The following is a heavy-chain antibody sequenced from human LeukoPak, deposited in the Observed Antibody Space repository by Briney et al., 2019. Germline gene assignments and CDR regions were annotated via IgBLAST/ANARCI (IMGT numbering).Heavy chain of an antibody. CDR1: GGSINNYY. CDR2: IFYSGST. Sequence: SETLSLTCSVSGGSINNYYWSWIRQPPGKGLEWIGHIFYSGSTNYNPSLKSRVTISVDTSKNQFSLKLSSVTAADTAVYYCTSLYYYYMDVWGKGTTVTVSS. CDR3: TSLYYYYMDV. V-gene: IGHV4-59*01. J-gene: IGHJ6*03.